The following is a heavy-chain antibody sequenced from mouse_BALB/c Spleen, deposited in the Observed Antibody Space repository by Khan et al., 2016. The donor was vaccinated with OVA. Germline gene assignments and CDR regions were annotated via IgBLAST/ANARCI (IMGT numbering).Heavy chain of an antibody. Sequence: EVELVESGGGLVKPGGSLKLSCAASGFTFSSFAMSWVRQTPEKRLEWVATINSDGTYTYYPDSVKGRFTISRDNAKNTLYLQMNSLRSEDTAMYYCARRNFGPFAYWGQGTLVTVSA. V-gene: IGHV5-9-3*01. CDR3: ARRNFGPFAY. J-gene: IGHJ3*01. CDR1: GFTFSSFA. CDR2: INSDGTYT. D-gene: IGHD2-1*01.